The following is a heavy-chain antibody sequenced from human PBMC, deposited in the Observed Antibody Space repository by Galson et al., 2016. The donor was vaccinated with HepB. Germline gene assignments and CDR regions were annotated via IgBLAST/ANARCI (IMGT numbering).Heavy chain of an antibody. D-gene: IGHD6-6*01. CDR1: GYSFTSHW. CDR2: IYCGDSDT. J-gene: IGHJ3*02. CDR3: ARGRDSSSSSTLCSTAFDI. Sequence: QSGAEVKKPGESLKISCKGSGYSFTSHWIAWVRQKPGKGLEWMGIIYCGDSDTRYSPSFQGQVTISDDKSTRTAYLRWSSLKASDTAMYYCARGRDSSSSSTLCSTAFDIWGQGTMVIVSA. V-gene: IGHV5-51*01.